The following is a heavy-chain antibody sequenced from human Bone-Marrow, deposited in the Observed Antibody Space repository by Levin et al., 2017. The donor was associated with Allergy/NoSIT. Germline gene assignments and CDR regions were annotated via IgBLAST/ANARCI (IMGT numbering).Heavy chain of an antibody. Sequence: SETLSLTCSVSGGSVSSGTYYWSWIRRPPGKGLEWIGYINYRGVTKYNPSLKSRVTISVDTSKNEFSLNVPSVTAADTAVYYCARNRIIVSGGNDYYYGMDGWGQGTTVTVS. J-gene: IGHJ6*02. CDR2: INYRGVT. CDR1: GGSVSSGTYY. CDR3: ARNRIIVSGGNDYYYGMDG. D-gene: IGHD5/OR15-5a*01. V-gene: IGHV4-61*01.